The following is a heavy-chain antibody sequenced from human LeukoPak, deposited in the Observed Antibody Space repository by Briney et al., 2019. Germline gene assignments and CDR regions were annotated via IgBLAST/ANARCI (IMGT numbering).Heavy chain of an antibody. V-gene: IGHV4-39*07. CDR1: GGSISSSNNY. D-gene: IGHD6-19*01. CDR3: ARDPPKTYSSGWYRDY. Sequence: SETLSLTCTVSGGSISSSNNYWGWIRQPPGKGLEWIGSIYYSGSTYYNPSLKSRVTISVDTSKNQFSLKLSSVTAADTAVYYCARDPPKTYSSGWYRDYWGQGTLVTVSS. J-gene: IGHJ4*02. CDR2: IYYSGST.